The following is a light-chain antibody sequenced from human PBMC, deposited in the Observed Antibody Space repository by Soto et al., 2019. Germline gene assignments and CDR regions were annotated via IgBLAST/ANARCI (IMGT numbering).Light chain of an antibody. CDR1: QSISSW. Sequence: DIQMTQSPSTLSPSVGDRVTITCRSSQSISSWLAWYQQKPGKAPKLLIYDASSLESGVPSRFSGSGSGTEFTLTISSLQPDDFATYYCQQSYNTPRVTFGQGTLLEIK. CDR2: DAS. V-gene: IGKV1-5*01. CDR3: QQSYNTPRVT. J-gene: IGKJ5*01.